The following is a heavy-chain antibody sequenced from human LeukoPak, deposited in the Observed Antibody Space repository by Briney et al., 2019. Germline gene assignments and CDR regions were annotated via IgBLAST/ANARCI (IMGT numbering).Heavy chain of an antibody. CDR1: GYTFTSYY. CDR2: INPNSGGT. D-gene: IGHD3-22*01. Sequence: GASVKVSCKASGYTFTSYYMHWVRQAPGQGLEWMGWINPNSGGTNYAQKFQGRVTMTRDTSISTAYMELSRLRSDDTAVYYCARGATTYYYDSSGYWGGYWGQGTLVTVSS. J-gene: IGHJ4*02. CDR3: ARGATTYYYDSSGYWGGY. V-gene: IGHV1-2*02.